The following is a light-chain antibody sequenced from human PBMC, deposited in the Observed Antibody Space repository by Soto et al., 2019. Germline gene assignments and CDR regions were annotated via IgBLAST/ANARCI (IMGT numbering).Light chain of an antibody. CDR2: DVS. Sequence: DIQMTQSPSTLSASVGDTVTITCRASQTFSRWLAWYQQKPGKAPNLLIYDVSNLQSGVPSRFSGTGAGTEFSLTIRSLQPDDFATYYCQQYNTYPLSFGAGTKVEIK. J-gene: IGKJ4*01. CDR3: QQYNTYPLS. V-gene: IGKV1-5*01. CDR1: QTFSRW.